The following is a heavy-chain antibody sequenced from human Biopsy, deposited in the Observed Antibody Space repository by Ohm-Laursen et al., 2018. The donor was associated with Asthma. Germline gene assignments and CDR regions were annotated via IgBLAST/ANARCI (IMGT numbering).Heavy chain of an antibody. Sequence: GTLSLTCTVSGGSVGSGSYYWSWIRQPPGKGPAWVSYISYSGSTDYNPSLKSRLTISMDTSKNQFSLKLSSVTAADTAVYYCARVPTTLRYFDLWGRGTLVTVSS. CDR2: ISYSGST. V-gene: IGHV4-61*01. D-gene: IGHD2-15*01. CDR3: ARVPTTLRYFDL. CDR1: GGSVGSGSYY. J-gene: IGHJ2*01.